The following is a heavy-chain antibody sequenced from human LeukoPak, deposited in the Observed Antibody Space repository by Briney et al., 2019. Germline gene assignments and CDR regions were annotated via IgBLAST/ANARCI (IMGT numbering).Heavy chain of an antibody. CDR2: IKSDGSST. CDR1: GFTLSSYW. CDR3: ARGSSVVGLY. J-gene: IGHJ4*02. Sequence: QPGRSLRLSCAASGFTLSSYWMHWVRQAPGKGLVWVTRIKSDGSSTSYADSVKGRFTSSRDNAKNTLYLQMNSLRAEDTAVYYCARGSSVVGLYWGQGTLVTVSS. D-gene: IGHD2-15*01. V-gene: IGHV3-74*01.